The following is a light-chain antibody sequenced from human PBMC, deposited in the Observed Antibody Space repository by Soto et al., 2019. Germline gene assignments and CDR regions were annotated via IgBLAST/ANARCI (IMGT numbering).Light chain of an antibody. Sequence: DIQMTQSPASLAASVGDRVTITCQASHDISNYLNWYHQKPGKAPKLLIYDASNWETGVPSRFSGSGSGTDFTFTISSLQPEDIATYYCQQYDNRPLTFGGGNKEEIK. CDR1: HDISNY. V-gene: IGKV1-33*01. CDR3: QQYDNRPLT. CDR2: DAS. J-gene: IGKJ4*01.